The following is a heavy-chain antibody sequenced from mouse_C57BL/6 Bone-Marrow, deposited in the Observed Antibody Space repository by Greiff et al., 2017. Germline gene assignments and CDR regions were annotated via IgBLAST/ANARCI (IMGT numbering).Heavy chain of an antibody. Sequence: VQLQQPGAELVMPGASVKLSCKASGYTFTSYWMHWVKQRPGQGLEWIGEIDPSDSYTNYNQKFKGKSTLTVDKSSSTAYMQHSILTSEDSAVYNSARGRRGDYWGQGTTRTVSS. J-gene: IGHJ2*01. CDR2: IDPSDSYT. CDR3: ARGRRGDY. V-gene: IGHV1-69*01. CDR1: GYTFTSYW.